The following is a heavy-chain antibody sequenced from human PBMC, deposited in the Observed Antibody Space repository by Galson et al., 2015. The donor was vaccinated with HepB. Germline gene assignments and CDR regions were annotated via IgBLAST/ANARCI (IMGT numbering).Heavy chain of an antibody. CDR3: ARDHYYGSGSYYNSAFDI. D-gene: IGHD3-10*01. CDR2: INSDGSST. V-gene: IGHV3-74*01. J-gene: IGHJ3*02. Sequence: SLRLSCAASGFTFSSYWMHWVRQAPGKGLVWVSRINSDGSSTSYADSVKGRFTISRDNAKNTLYLQMNSLRAEDTAVYYCARDHYYGSGSYYNSAFDIWGQGTMVTVSS. CDR1: GFTFSSYW.